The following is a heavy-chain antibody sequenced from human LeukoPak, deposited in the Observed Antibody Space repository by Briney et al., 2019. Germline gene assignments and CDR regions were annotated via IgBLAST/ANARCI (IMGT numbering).Heavy chain of an antibody. CDR3: ARRQRQIAAVTDY. D-gene: IGHD6-13*01. CDR2: IYYSGST. CDR1: GGSISSSSCY. V-gene: IGHV4-39*01. Sequence: SGTLSLTCTVSGGSISSSSCYWGWIRQPPGKGLEWIGSIYYSGSTYYNPSLKSRVTISVDTSKNQFSLKLSSVTAADTAVYYCARRQRQIAAVTDYWGQGTLVTVSS. J-gene: IGHJ4*02.